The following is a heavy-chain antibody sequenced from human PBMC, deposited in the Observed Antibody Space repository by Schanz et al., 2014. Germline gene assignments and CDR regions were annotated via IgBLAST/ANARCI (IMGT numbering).Heavy chain of an antibody. Sequence: EVQLVESGGGLVQPGGSLRLSCAASGFTFSTYCMSWVRQAPGKGLEWVANIKQDESERSYVDSVKGRFTISRDNAKNSLYLQMNSLTAEDTAVYYCARDKGGYYPFDYWGQGTLVTVSS. V-gene: IGHV3-7*01. CDR1: GFTFSTYC. CDR2: IKQDESER. J-gene: IGHJ4*02. CDR3: ARDKGGYYPFDY. D-gene: IGHD3-3*01.